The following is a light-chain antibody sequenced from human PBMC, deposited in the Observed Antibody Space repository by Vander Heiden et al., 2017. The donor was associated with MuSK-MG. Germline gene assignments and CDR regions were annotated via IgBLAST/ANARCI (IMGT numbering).Light chain of an antibody. CDR2: AAS. J-gene: IGKJ1*01. CDR1: QSISSY. CDR3: QEWDSNPVT. Sequence: DIQMTQSPSSLSASVGDRVTITCRASQSISSYLNWYQQKPGKAPKLLIYAASSLQSGVPSRLRRSGSGTDFTLNISSLQPEDFTTYYSQEWDSNPVTFGQGTKVEIK. V-gene: IGKV1-39*01.